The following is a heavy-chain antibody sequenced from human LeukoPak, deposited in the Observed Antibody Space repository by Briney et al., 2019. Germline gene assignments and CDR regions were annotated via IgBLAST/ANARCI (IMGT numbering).Heavy chain of an antibody. J-gene: IGHJ5*02. CDR3: ARGGGIAGPNWFDP. D-gene: IGHD6-13*01. CDR2: INPNSGGT. Sequence: ASVKVSCKASGYTFTGYYMHWVGQAPGQGLEWMGWINPNSGGTNYAQKFQGRVTMTRDTSISTAYMELSRLRSDDTAVYYCARGGGIAGPNWFDPWGQGTLVTVSS. CDR1: GYTFTGYY. V-gene: IGHV1-2*02.